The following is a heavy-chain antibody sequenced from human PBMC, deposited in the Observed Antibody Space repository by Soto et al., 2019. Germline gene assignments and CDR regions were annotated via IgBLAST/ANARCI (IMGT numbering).Heavy chain of an antibody. D-gene: IGHD6-6*01. V-gene: IGHV1-69*13. Sequence: SVKVSCKASGGTFTGNPISWVRQAPGRGLEWMGGIIPMFGTTNYAQKFQGRVTITADESTTTAYMELNSLRSEDTAVYYCARENSIASLSYYYGMEVWGQGTTVTVSS. CDR1: GGTFTGNP. CDR3: ARENSIASLSYYYGMEV. J-gene: IGHJ6*02. CDR2: IIPMFGTT.